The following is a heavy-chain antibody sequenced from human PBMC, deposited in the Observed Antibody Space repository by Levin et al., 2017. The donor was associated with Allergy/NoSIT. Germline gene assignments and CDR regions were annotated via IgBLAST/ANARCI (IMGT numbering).Heavy chain of an antibody. CDR2: VNPNSGGT. J-gene: IGHJ4*02. D-gene: IGHD1-7*01. CDR1: GYSFIDYY. CDR3: ARGGTMNRAAADGHFDY. V-gene: IGHV1-2*02. Sequence: WASVKVSCKASGYSFIDYYMHWVRQAPGQGLEWMGWVNPNSGGTDSAQKFQGRVTMTRDTSINTAYMDLNRLTSDDTAVYFCARGGTMNRAAADGHFDYWGQGTLVTVSS.